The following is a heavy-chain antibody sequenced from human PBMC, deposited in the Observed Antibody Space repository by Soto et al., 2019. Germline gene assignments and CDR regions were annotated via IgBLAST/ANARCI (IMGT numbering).Heavy chain of an antibody. D-gene: IGHD3-3*01. V-gene: IGHV1-2*02. CDR1: GYPVTAYY. Sequence: QLHLVQSGAVVKKPGASVTVSCSASGYPVTAYYMHWVRQAPGRGLEWMGGINPATGAAKYTPTSQGRGPPPRDTSTSTVFMDLRGLTSEDTAVFYCASGGGVGVAGSAAFDMWGQGTLVTVSS. CDR3: ASGGGVGVAGSAAFDM. J-gene: IGHJ3*02. CDR2: INPATGAA.